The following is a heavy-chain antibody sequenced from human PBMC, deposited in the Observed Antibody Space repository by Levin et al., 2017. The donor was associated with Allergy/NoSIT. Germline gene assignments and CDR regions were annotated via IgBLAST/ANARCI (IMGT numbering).Heavy chain of an antibody. CDR3: AKGPTYYYGSGTGWFDP. D-gene: IGHD3-10*01. Sequence: LSLTCAPSGFTFSSYAMNWVRQAPGKGLEWVSAISGSGGSTYYADSAKGRFTISRDNSRNTLYMQMNSLRAEDTAVYYCAKGPTYYYGSGTGWFDPWGPGTLVTVSS. V-gene: IGHV3-23*01. CDR2: ISGSGGST. J-gene: IGHJ5*02. CDR1: GFTFSSYA.